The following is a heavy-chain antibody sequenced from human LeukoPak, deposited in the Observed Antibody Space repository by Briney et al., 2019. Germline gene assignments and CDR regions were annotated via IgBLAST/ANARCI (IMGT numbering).Heavy chain of an antibody. D-gene: IGHD2-15*01. CDR3: ARAISGPRFFFDI. V-gene: IGHV3-7*04. CDR2: IKQDGSEK. CDR1: GFTFSSYW. J-gene: IGHJ3*02. Sequence: GGSLRLSCSAPGFTFSSYWMSWVRQAPGKWLELVANIKQDGSEKYYVYAVKGRFTISRDNAKNSLYLQMNSLRAEDTAVYFCARAISGPRFFFDIWGQGTMVTVSS.